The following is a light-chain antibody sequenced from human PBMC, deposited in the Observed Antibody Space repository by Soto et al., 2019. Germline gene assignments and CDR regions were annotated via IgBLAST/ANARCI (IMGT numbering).Light chain of an antibody. Sequence: DIQMTQSPSSLSTSVGERVTITCQASQDISNSLNWYQQKPGKAPNLLIYEASKLQTGVPSRFSGGGSGTHFTFTFSNLQPEDIATYYCQHYDKLPRYTFGLGAKLEIK. CDR1: QDISNS. V-gene: IGKV1-33*01. J-gene: IGKJ2*01. CDR2: EAS. CDR3: QHYDKLPRYT.